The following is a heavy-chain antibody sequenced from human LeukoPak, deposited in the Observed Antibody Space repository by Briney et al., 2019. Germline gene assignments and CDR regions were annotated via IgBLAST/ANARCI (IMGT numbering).Heavy chain of an antibody. CDR2: MYSGGNT. V-gene: IGHV3-53*01. J-gene: IGHJ4*02. CDR1: GFTFSSYE. D-gene: IGHD4-11*01. CDR3: ARGIGSTVFFDH. Sequence: GGSLRLSCAASGFTFSSYEVNWVRQAPGKGLEWVSVMYSGGNTYYADSVKGRFTISRDKSKNTLYLQMNSLRAEDTAVYYCARGIGSTVFFDHWGQGTLVTVSS.